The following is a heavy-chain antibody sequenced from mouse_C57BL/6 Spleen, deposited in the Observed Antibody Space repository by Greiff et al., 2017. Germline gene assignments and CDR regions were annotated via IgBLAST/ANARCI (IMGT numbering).Heavy chain of an antibody. V-gene: IGHV5-6*02. D-gene: IGHD1-1*01. CDR2: ISSGGSYT. J-gene: IGHJ4*01. CDR1: GFTFSSYG. CDR3: ARQGSGDAMDY. Sequence: DVMLVESGGDLVKPGGSLKLSCAASGFTFSSYGMSWVRQTPDKRLEWVATISSGGSYTYYPDSVKGRFTISRDNAKNTLYLQMSSLKSEDTAMYYCARQGSGDAMDYWGQGTSVTVSS.